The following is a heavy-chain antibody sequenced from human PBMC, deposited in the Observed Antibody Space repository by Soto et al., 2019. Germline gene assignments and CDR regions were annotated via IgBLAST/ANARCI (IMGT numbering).Heavy chain of an antibody. D-gene: IGHD2-21*01. CDR1: GDSINSYY. J-gene: IGHJ4*02. Sequence: SETLSLTCSVFGDSINSYYWSWIRQPAGKGLEWIGRISNSGTTNYNPSLESRVTMSVDPSKNQISLRLSSATAADTAIYYCARGPYCGDECYFAYWGQGTLVTVSS. CDR2: ISNSGTT. V-gene: IGHV4-4*07. CDR3: ARGPYCGDECYFAY.